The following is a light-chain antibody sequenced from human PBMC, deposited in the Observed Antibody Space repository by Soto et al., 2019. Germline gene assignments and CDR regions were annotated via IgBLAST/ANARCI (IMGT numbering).Light chain of an antibody. CDR1: SSNIGNNY. CDR2: ENN. CDR3: GTWDSSLSGGV. Sequence: QSVLTQPPSVSAAPGQKVTISCSGSSSNIGNNYVSWYQQLPGTAPKLLIYENNKRTSGIPDRFSGSKSGTSATLGITGLQTGDEADYYCGTWDSSLSGGVFGTGTKLTVL. V-gene: IGLV1-51*02. J-gene: IGLJ1*01.